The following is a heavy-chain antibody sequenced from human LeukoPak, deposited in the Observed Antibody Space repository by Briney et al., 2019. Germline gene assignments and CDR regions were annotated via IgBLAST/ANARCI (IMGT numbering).Heavy chain of an antibody. D-gene: IGHD4/OR15-4a*01. CDR1: GFSLSNYG. J-gene: IGHJ4*02. CDR3: ARRAGAYSHPYDY. CDR2: ITGSSGTA. Sequence: GGSLRLSCAASGFSLSNYGMNWVRQAPGKGLEWVSGITGSSGTAYHAGSVRGRFTISRDESKNTLYLQMSSLRVDDTAIYYCARRAGAYSHPYDYWGQGTLVTVSS. V-gene: IGHV3-23*01.